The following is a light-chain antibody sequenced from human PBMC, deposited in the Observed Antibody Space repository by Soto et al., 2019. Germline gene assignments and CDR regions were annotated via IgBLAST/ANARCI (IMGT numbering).Light chain of an antibody. Sequence: QMPQSPSTLSASVGDRVAITCRASQSISSWLAWYQQKPGKAPKLLIYDASSLESGVPSRFSGSGSGTEFTLTISSLQPDDFATYYCQQANSFPLTFGGGTKVDIK. V-gene: IGKV1-5*01. J-gene: IGKJ4*01. CDR2: DAS. CDR1: QSISSW. CDR3: QQANSFPLT.